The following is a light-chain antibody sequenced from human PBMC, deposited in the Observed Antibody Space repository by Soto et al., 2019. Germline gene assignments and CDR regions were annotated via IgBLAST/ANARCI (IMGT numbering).Light chain of an antibody. Sequence: EFVLTQSPGTLSLSPGERVTLSWRASQTVRNNYLAWYQQKPGQAPRLLIYDASSRATGIPDRLSGGGSGTDFTLTISRMEPEDFAVYYCQQYGSSGTFGQGTKVDIK. CDR2: DAS. J-gene: IGKJ1*01. V-gene: IGKV3-20*01. CDR3: QQYGSSGT. CDR1: QTVRNNY.